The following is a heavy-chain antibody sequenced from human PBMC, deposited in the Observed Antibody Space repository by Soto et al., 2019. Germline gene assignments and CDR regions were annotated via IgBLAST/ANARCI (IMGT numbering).Heavy chain of an antibody. V-gene: IGHV3-30-3*01. D-gene: IGHD4-17*01. CDR1: GFTFSSYA. Sequence: QVQLVESGGGVVQPGRSLRLSCAASGFTFSSYAMHWVRQAPGKGLEWVAVISYDGSNKYYADSVKGRFTISRDNSKNTLYLKMNSLRAEDRAVYYCASLGYGDPAVSVDYWGQGTLVTVSS. CDR3: ASLGYGDPAVSVDY. CDR2: ISYDGSNK. J-gene: IGHJ4*02.